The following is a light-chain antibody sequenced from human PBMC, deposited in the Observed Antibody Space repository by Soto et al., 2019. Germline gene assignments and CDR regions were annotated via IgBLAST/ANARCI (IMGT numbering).Light chain of an antibody. J-gene: IGKJ5*01. CDR2: XAS. Sequence: DIVLTQSPATLSLSPGERATLACRASQGIXNYLGWYQAKPGQAPRTLIYXASIRATGIPARFSGSGSGTDFTTTISSLEPEDVAVYFCQQRSNWPTFGQGTRLEIK. CDR1: QGIXNY. V-gene: IGKV3-11*01. CDR3: QQRSNWPT.